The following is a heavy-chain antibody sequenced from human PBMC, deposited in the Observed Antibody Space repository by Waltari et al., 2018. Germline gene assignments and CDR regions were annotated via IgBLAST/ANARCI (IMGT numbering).Heavy chain of an antibody. V-gene: IGHV3-21*01. J-gene: IGHJ6*02. CDR2: ISSTSDYM. D-gene: IGHD6-19*01. CDR1: GFTFINYS. CDR3: VREVGGWYDDIDYGMDV. Sequence: EVQLVESGGGLVKPGGSLRLSCAASGFTFINYSMDWVRQAPGKGLEWVATISSTSDYMYYADSLKCRFTISRDNAKNSLYLQMNSLRVEDTAIYYCVREVGGWYDDIDYGMDVWGQGTTVTVSS.